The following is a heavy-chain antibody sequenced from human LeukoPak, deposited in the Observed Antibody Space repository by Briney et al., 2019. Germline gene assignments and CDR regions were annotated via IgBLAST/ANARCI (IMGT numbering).Heavy chain of an antibody. V-gene: IGHV3-48*03. D-gene: IGHD3-10*01. CDR3: ARISGGYYPMGTLFDY. J-gene: IGHJ4*02. CDR2: ISSSGSTI. CDR1: GFTFSSYE. Sequence: PGGSLRLSSAASGFTFSSYEMNWVRQAPGKGLEWVSYISSSGSTIYYADSGKGRLTISRDNAKNSLYLQMNSLRAEDTAVYYCARISGGYYPMGTLFDYWGQGTLVTVSS.